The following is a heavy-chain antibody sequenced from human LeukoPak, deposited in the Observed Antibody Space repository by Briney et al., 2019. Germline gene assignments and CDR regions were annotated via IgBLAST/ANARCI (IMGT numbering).Heavy chain of an antibody. Sequence: PGRSLRLSCAASGFTLSSYGIHWARQAPGKGLEWVALISSDGSKKYYADSVKGRFTISRGNSRYTLYLQMNSLRPEDTAVYYCARDKRGDYSMDYWGQGTLVTVSS. CDR1: GFTLSSYG. J-gene: IGHJ4*02. CDR2: ISSDGSKK. V-gene: IGHV3-30-3*01. CDR3: ARDKRGDYSMDY. D-gene: IGHD4-11*01.